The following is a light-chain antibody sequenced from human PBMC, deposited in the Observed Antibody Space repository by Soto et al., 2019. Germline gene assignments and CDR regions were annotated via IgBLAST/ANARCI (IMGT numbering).Light chain of an antibody. CDR3: CSYVGATTYV. CDR1: SSSIGGYNV. J-gene: IGLJ1*01. V-gene: IGLV2-23*01. CDR2: EGI. Sequence: QFLRTQPASVCGSPGQSIPISFSGTSSSIGGYNVVSWYQQHPGNAPKVIVYEGIKRPSGVSDRFSGSTAGSTASLTISSLQAEDEAEYFCCSYVGATTYVFGSGTKVTVL.